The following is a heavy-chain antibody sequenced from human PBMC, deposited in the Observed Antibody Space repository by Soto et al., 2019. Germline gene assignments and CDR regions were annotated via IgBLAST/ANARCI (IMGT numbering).Heavy chain of an antibody. Sequence: QVQLVQSGAEVKKPGSSVKVSCKASGGTFSSYAISWVRQAPGQGLEWMGGIIPIFGTANYAQKFQGRVTITADESTSTAYMELSSRRAEDTAVYYCARDTMVRGVKRLDREYYCDYWGQGTLVTVSS. D-gene: IGHD3-10*01. J-gene: IGHJ4*02. CDR2: IIPIFGTA. V-gene: IGHV1-69*01. CDR3: ARDTMVRGVKRLDREYYCDY. CDR1: GGTFSSYA.